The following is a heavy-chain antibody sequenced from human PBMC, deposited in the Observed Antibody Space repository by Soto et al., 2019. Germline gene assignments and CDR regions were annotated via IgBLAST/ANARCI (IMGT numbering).Heavy chain of an antibody. D-gene: IGHD3-10*01. CDR3: AREGVHNYTEYYFDY. Sequence: LRLSCAASGFTFSYYPLHWVRRAPGKGLEWVSSISGIRDYIRYADSVKGRFTISRDNAKTSLYLLMNSLTAEDTAVYYCAREGVHNYTEYYFDYWGQGTLVTVSS. V-gene: IGHV3-21*06. J-gene: IGHJ4*02. CDR2: ISGIRDYI. CDR1: GFTFSYYP.